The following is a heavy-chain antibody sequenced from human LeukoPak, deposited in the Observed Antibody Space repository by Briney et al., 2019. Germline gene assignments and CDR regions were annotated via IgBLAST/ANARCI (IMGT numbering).Heavy chain of an antibody. CDR1: GYTFTGYY. V-gene: IGHV1-2*02. J-gene: IGHJ5*02. CDR2: INPNSGGT. Sequence: ASVKVSCRASGYTFTGYYMHRVRQAPGQGLGWMGWINPNSGGTNYAQKFQGRVTMTRDTSISTAYMELSRLRSDDTAVYYCARDRGTTVTTYWFDPWGQGTLVTVSS. D-gene: IGHD4-17*01. CDR3: ARDRGTTVTTYWFDP.